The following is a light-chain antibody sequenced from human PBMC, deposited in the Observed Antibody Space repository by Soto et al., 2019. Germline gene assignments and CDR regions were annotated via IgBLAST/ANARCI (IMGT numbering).Light chain of an antibody. CDR2: DV. J-gene: IGLJ3*02. CDR3: NSYTSSGTVV. CDR1: RSDVGGSNY. V-gene: IGLV2-14*01. Sequence: QSALTQPASVSGWPGQSITIYCTGSRSDVGGSNYVSWYQLSPGKAPKLLIYDVDRPSGVSNRFSGSKSGNTASLSISGLQAEDEADYYCNSYTSSGTVVFGGGTTVTVL.